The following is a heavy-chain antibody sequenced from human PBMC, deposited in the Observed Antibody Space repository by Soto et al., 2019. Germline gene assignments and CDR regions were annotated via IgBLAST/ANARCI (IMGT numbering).Heavy chain of an antibody. CDR3: AKDSYGDYGGGWFAP. J-gene: IGHJ5*02. D-gene: IGHD4-17*01. CDR2: ISWNSGSI. CDR1: GFTFDDYA. V-gene: IGHV3-9*01. Sequence: EVQLVESGGGLVQPGRSLRLSCAASGFTFDDYAMHWVRQAPGKGLEWVSGISWNSGSIGYADSVKGRFTISRDNAKNPLYLQMNSSEAGDTALFYWAKDSYGDYGGGWFAPWGQGTLVTVSS.